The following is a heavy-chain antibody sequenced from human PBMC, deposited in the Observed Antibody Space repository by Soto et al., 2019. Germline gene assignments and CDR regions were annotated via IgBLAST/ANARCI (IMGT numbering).Heavy chain of an antibody. J-gene: IGHJ4*02. V-gene: IGHV4-59*01. CDR2: IYYTGST. Sequence: SETLSLTCRVSGSSISSYYWSWLRQPPGKGLEWIGNIYYTGSTNYHPSLKSRVIMSVESSKKQSSLRLNSVTAADTAVYYCTRVGGYYGDYPNFDYWGQGALVTVSS. CDR1: GSSISSYY. D-gene: IGHD4-17*01. CDR3: TRVGGYYGDYPNFDY.